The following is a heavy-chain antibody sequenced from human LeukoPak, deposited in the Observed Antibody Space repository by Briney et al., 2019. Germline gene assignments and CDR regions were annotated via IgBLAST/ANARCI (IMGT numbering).Heavy chain of an antibody. CDR2: INTDGSST. CDR1: GFTFSSHW. J-gene: IGHJ4*02. D-gene: IGHD2-2*01. V-gene: IGHV3-74*01. Sequence: PGGSLRLSCAASGFTFSSHWMYWVSQAPGKGLVWVSRINTDGSSTSYADSVKGRFTISRDNAKNTLHLQMNSLRAEDMAVYYCARERIDCSSTSCYGGGSDYWGQGTLVTVSS. CDR3: ARERIDCSSTSCYGGGSDY.